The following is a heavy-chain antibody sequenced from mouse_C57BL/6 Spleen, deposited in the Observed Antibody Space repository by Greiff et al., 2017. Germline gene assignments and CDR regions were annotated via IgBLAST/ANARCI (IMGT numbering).Heavy chain of an antibody. CDR2: IRSKSSNYAT. CDR3: VRDGNYALDY. D-gene: IGHD2-1*01. Sequence: EVKLVESGGGLVQPKGSLKLSCAASGFTFNTYAMHWVRQAPGKGLEWDARIRSKSSNYATYYADSVKDRFTISRDDSQSMLYLQMNNLKTEDTAMYYCVRDGNYALDYWGQGTSVTVSS. CDR1: GFTFNTYA. J-gene: IGHJ4*01. V-gene: IGHV10-3*01.